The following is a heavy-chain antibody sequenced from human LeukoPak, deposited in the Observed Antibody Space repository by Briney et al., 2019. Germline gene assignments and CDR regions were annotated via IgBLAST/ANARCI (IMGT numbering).Heavy chain of an antibody. Sequence: PSQTLSLTCTVSGGSISSGSYCWSWIRQPAGKGLEWIGRICTSGNTNYNPSLKSRVTISVDTSKNQFSLKLSSLTAADTAVYYCARGAQFGDYVEDWGQGTMVTVSS. J-gene: IGHJ3*01. CDR3: ARGAQFGDYVED. D-gene: IGHD4-17*01. V-gene: IGHV4-61*02. CDR1: GGSISSGSYC. CDR2: ICTSGNT.